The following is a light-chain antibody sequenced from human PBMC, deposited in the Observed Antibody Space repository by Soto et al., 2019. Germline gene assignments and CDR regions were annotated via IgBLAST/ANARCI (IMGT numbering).Light chain of an antibody. Sequence: QSLLTQPASVSGSPGQSITLLCTGASSDFGIYNSVSWYQQHPGKAPKLRIHDVTNRPSGVSGRFSGSRSGNTASLTISGLQAEDEADYYCSSFTSSSSYVFGPGTKVTVL. V-gene: IGLV2-14*03. J-gene: IGLJ1*01. CDR1: SSDFGIYNS. CDR2: DVT. CDR3: SSFTSSSSYV.